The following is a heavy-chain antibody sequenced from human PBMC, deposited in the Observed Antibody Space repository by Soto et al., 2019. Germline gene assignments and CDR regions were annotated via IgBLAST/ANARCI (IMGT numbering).Heavy chain of an antibody. D-gene: IGHD6-6*01. CDR2: IIPIFGTA. CDR3: ARDLEQLGRYYYYGMDV. CDR1: GGTFSSYA. Sequence: QVQLVQSGAEVKKPGSSVKVSCKASGGTFSSYAISWVRQAPGQGLEWMGGIIPIFGTANYAQKFQGRVTITADESTSTAYMELSSLRSEDTAVYYCARDLEQLGRYYYYGMDVWGQGTTVIVSS. V-gene: IGHV1-69*01. J-gene: IGHJ6*02.